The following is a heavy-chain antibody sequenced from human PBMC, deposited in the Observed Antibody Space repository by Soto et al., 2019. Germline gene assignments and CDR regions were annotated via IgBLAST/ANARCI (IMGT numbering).Heavy chain of an antibody. CDR1: GFTFSDYA. D-gene: IGHD6-19*01. Sequence: VQLVESGGGVVQPGRSLRLSCAASGFTFSDYAMHWVRQAPGKGLEWVAVVSHDGRNTHYADSVKGRFTISRDSSKSLVSLEMTSLRAEDTAVYSCAKGGRQWLVTSDFNYWGQGALVTVSS. V-gene: IGHV3-30*18. J-gene: IGHJ4*02. CDR2: VSHDGRNT. CDR3: AKGGRQWLVTSDFNY.